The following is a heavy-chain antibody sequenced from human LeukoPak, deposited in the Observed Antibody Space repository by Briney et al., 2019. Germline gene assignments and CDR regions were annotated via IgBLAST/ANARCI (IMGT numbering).Heavy chain of an antibody. J-gene: IGHJ4*02. CDR1: GFTVSNNY. V-gene: IGHV3-53*01. CDR2: IYSDGST. D-gene: IGHD1-20*01. Sequence: GGSLRLSCAASGFTVSNNYMSWVRQAPGKGLEWVSIIYSDGSTYYADSVKGRFTISRDTSMNTLYLQMSSLRAEDTAVYYCARTITGHQPDYFDYWGQGTLVTVSS. CDR3: ARTITGHQPDYFDY.